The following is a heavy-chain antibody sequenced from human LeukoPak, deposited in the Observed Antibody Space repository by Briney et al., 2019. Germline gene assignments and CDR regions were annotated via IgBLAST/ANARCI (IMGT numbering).Heavy chain of an antibody. CDR1: GFTFSKAW. CDR2: IKQDGSQK. Sequence: GGSLRLSCAASGFTFSKAWMIWARQAPGKGLEWVAIIKQDGSQKYYVDSVKGRFTISRDNARNSLYLQMNSLRAEDTAVYWAVAGTTYWGQGTLVTVSS. V-gene: IGHV3-7*05. D-gene: IGHD6-19*01. CDR3: VAGTTY. J-gene: IGHJ4*02.